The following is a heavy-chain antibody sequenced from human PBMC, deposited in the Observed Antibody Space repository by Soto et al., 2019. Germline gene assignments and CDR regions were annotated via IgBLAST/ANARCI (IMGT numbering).Heavy chain of an antibody. CDR3: ANCPGGGGLTGCYYYYMDV. CDR2: ISDSGGST. Sequence: EVQLLESGGGLVQPGGSLRLSCAASGFTFSSYAMSWVRQAPGKGLEWVSAISDSGGSTYYADSVKGRFTISRDNSKNTLYLHMNGLRAQDTAAYYCANCPGGGGLTGCYYYYMDVWGKGTTVTVSS. V-gene: IGHV3-23*01. D-gene: IGHD2-15*01. J-gene: IGHJ6*03. CDR1: GFTFSSYA.